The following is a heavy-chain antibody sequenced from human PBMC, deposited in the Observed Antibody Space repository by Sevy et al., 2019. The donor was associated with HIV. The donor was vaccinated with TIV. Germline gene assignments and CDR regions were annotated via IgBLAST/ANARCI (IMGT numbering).Heavy chain of an antibody. J-gene: IGHJ6*02. D-gene: IGHD3-3*01. Sequence: GGSLRLSCSGSGFSFSNSAMNWVRQTPDKGLKYVSAFSSDGVSTDYTDSVRGRFTISRDNSKNTLYLQMSSLRVEDTAVYYCVKDPDYNFWRGDYGMDVWGQGTTVTVSS. V-gene: IGHV3-64D*06. CDR2: FSSDGVST. CDR1: GFSFSNSA. CDR3: VKDPDYNFWRGDYGMDV.